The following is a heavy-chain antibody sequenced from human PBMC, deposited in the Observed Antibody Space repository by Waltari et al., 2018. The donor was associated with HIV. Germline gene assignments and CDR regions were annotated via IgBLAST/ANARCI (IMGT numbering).Heavy chain of an antibody. CDR3: ARERYKLLDY. CDR1: GDSVSTNSAT. J-gene: IGHJ4*02. V-gene: IGHV6-1*01. CDR2: TYYMSKWYK. D-gene: IGHD1-20*01. Sequence: QVQLQQSGPGLVKPSQTLSLTCAISGDSVSTNSATWNWIRQAPTRNLELLGMTYYMSKWYKDYAESVKTRMTINPDTSKNQFSLQLNSVIPEDTGVFYCARERYKLLDYWGQGTLVTVSS.